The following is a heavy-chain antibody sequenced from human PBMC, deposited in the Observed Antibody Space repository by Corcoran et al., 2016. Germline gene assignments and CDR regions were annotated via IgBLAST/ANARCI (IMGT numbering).Heavy chain of an antibody. D-gene: IGHD2-2*01. CDR2: IIPIFGTA. V-gene: IGHV1-69*06. CDR3: ARSRKTGYCSSTSCSTPYYYYGMDV. Sequence: QVQLVQSGAEVKKPGSSVKVSCKASGGTFSSYAISWVRQAPGQGLEWMGGIIPIFGTANYAQKFQGRVTITADKSTSTAYMELSSLRSEDTAVYYCARSRKTGYCSSTSCSTPYYYYGMDVWGQGTTVTVSS. J-gene: IGHJ6*02. CDR1: GGTFSSYA.